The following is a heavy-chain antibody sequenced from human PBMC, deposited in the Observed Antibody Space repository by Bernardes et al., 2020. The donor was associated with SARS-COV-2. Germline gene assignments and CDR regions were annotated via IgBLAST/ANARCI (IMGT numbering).Heavy chain of an antibody. D-gene: IGHD3-16*01. V-gene: IGHV1-18*01. Sequence: APVKVSCKASGYSFASYGISWVRQAPGQGLEWMGWISAYNGNIEYAQKFQGRVTMTTDTSANTGYMDLRSLRSDDTAVYYCARESTPGLRAIGYWGQGTLVTVSS. CDR1: GYSFASYG. CDR3: ARESTPGLRAIGY. J-gene: IGHJ4*02. CDR2: ISAYNGNI.